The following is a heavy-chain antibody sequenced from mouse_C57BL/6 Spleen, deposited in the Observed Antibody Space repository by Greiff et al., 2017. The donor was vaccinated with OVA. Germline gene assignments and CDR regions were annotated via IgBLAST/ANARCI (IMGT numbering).Heavy chain of an antibody. CDR2: IDPSDSET. CDR1: GYTFTSYW. D-gene: IGHD2-4*01. Sequence: QVQLQQPGAELVRPGSSVKLSCKASGYTFTSYWMHWVKQRPIQGLEWIGNIDPSDSETHYNQKFKDKATLTVDKSSSTAYMQLSSLTSEDSAVYYCARSTGYDYYFDYWGQGTTLTVSS. J-gene: IGHJ2*01. V-gene: IGHV1-52*01. CDR3: ARSTGYDYYFDY.